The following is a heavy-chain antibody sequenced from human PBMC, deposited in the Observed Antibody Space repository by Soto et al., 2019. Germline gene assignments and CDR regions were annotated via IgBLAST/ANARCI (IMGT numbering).Heavy chain of an antibody. CDR1: GFTFSSYA. J-gene: IGHJ4*02. V-gene: IGHV3-30*04. Sequence: GSLRLSCAASGFTFSSYAMHWVRQAPGKGLEWVAVISYDGSNNYYADSVKGRFTISRDNSKNTLYLQMNSLRAEDTAVYYCARQDRDSSSNFDYWGQGTLVTVSS. CDR3: ARQDRDSSSNFDY. D-gene: IGHD6-6*01. CDR2: ISYDGSNN.